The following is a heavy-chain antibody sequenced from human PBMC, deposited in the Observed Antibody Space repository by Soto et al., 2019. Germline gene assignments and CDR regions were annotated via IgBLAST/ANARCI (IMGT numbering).Heavy chain of an antibody. Sequence: PGGSLRLSCAASGFTFSSYAMSWVRQAPGKGLEWVSAISGSGGSTSYADSVKGRCTISRDNSKNTLYLQMNSLRVEDTAVYYCTPDLESRDGYNFWGRGTLVTVSS. V-gene: IGHV3-23*01. D-gene: IGHD1-1*01. CDR3: TPDLESRDGYNF. CDR1: GFTFSSYA. J-gene: IGHJ4*02. CDR2: ISGSGGST.